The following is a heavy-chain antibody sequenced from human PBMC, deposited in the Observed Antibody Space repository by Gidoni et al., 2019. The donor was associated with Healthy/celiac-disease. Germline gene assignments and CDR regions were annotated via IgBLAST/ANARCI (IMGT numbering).Heavy chain of an antibody. CDR3: ARGGGGYYDSSGYYGPYNWFDP. D-gene: IGHD3-22*01. V-gene: IGHV4-34*01. Sequence: QVQLQQWGAGLLKPSETLSLTCAVYGWSFSGYSWSWIRQPPGKGLEWIGEINHSGSTNYNPSLKSRVTISVDTSKNQFSRKLSSVTAADTAVYYCARGGGGYYDSSGYYGPYNWFDPWGQGTLVTVSS. CDR2: INHSGST. J-gene: IGHJ5*02. CDR1: GWSFSGYS.